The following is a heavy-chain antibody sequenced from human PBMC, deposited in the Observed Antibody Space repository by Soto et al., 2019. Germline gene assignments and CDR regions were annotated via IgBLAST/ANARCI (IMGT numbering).Heavy chain of an antibody. CDR3: ARPRGGEGYERDYYGMDV. CDR2: IIPIFGTA. Sequence: QVQLVQSGAEVKKPGSSVKVSCKASGGTFSSYAISWVRQAPGQGLEWMGGIIPIFGTANYAQKFQGIVTITADESTSTAYMELSSLRSEDTAVYYCARPRGGEGYERDYYGMDVWGQGTTVTVSS. D-gene: IGHD3-16*01. J-gene: IGHJ6*02. CDR1: GGTFSSYA. V-gene: IGHV1-69*01.